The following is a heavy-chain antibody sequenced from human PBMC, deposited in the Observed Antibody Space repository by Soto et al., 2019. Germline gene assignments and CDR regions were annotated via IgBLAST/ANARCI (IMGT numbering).Heavy chain of an antibody. D-gene: IGHD3-3*01. J-gene: IGHJ4*02. CDR2: ISYDGSNK. Sequence: GGSLRLSCAASGFTFSSYGMHWVRQAPGKGLEWVAVISYDGSNKYYADSVKGRFTISRDNSKNTLYLQMNSLRAEDTAVYYCAGGLEKSTYCDFWSGPSYYFDYWGQGTLVTVSS. CDR3: AGGLEKSTYCDFWSGPSYYFDY. CDR1: GFTFSSYG. V-gene: IGHV3-30*03.